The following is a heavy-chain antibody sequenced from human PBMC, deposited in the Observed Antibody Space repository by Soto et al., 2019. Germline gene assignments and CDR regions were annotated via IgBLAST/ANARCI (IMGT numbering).Heavy chain of an antibody. D-gene: IGHD3-10*02. J-gene: IGHJ6*02. CDR3: AKDLLNRNVLRTYYGMDV. CDR2: ISYDGSNK. Sequence: GGSLRLSCAASGFTFSSYGMHWVRQAPGKGLEWVAVISYDGSNKYYADSVKGRFTISRDNSKNTLYLQMNSLRAEDTAVYYCAKDLLNRNVLRTYYGMDVWDQGTTVTVSS. CDR1: GFTFSSYG. V-gene: IGHV3-30*18.